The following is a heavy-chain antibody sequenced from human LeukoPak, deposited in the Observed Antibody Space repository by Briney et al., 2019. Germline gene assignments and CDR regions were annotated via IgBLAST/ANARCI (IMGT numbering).Heavy chain of an antibody. J-gene: IGHJ6*03. CDR2: IKGDGSST. V-gene: IGHV3-74*01. CDR1: GFTFSSYW. Sequence: GGSLRLSCAASGFTFSSYWMHWVRQAPGKGLVWVSRIKGDGSSTSYADSVKGRFTISRHNAKNSLYLQMNSLRAEDTAVYYCARDLLGYNYYYMDVWGKGTTVTVSS. D-gene: IGHD3-16*02. CDR3: ARDLLGYNYYYMDV.